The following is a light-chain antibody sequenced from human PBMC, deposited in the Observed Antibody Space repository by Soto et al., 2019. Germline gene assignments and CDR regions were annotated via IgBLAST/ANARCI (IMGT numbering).Light chain of an antibody. CDR1: SSDVGSYNL. Sequence: QSVLTQPASVSGSPGQSITISCTGTSSDVGSYNLVSWYQQHPGKAPKLMIYEGSKRPSGVSIRFSGSKSGNTASLTISGLQAEDEADYYCCSYAGSRVFGGGTQLTVL. J-gene: IGLJ3*02. CDR3: CSYAGSRV. CDR2: EGS. V-gene: IGLV2-23*01.